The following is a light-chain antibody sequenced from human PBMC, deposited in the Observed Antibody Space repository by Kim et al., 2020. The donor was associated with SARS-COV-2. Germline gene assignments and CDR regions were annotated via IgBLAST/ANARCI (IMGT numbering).Light chain of an antibody. Sequence: EIVMTQSPATLSVSPGEDTTLTCAASQSVRTNLAWYQKKLGQPPRLLIHGASTRASGVPARFSGSGSGTEFTLTITGLQSEDFAIYYCQQYNYWPPLTLGGGTKLEI. CDR2: GAS. V-gene: IGKV3-15*01. CDR1: QSVRTN. CDR3: QQYNYWPPLT. J-gene: IGKJ4*01.